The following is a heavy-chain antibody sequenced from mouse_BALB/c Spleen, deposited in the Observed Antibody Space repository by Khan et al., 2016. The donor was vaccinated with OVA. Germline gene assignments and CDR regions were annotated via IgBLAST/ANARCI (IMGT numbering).Heavy chain of an antibody. CDR3: AREAYRYDEYYFDY. D-gene: IGHD2-14*01. Sequence: EVQLQESGGGSVKPGGSLKLSCAVSGFTFSSYAMSWVRQTPEKRLEWVASISSGGSNYYPDSVKGRFTISRDNARNILYLQMSSLRSEDMAMYYCAREAYRYDEYYFDYWGQGTTLTVSS. J-gene: IGHJ2*01. CDR2: ISSGGSN. V-gene: IGHV5-6-5*01. CDR1: GFTFSSYA.